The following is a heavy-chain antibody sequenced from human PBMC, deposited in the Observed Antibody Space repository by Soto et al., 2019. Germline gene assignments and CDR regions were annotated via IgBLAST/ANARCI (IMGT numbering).Heavy chain of an antibody. D-gene: IGHD3-10*01. V-gene: IGHV4-4*07. Sequence: QVQLQESGPGLVKPSETLPLSCGVSGGSISQYYWSWIRQPAGKGLEWIGRIYSGGSTNYNPSLESRVTMSVDTSKNQYSLKLSSVTAADTAVYYCARGPGGFGDFSLDYWGQGTLVTVSS. CDR3: ARGPGGFGDFSLDY. CDR1: GGSISQYY. J-gene: IGHJ4*02. CDR2: IYSGGST.